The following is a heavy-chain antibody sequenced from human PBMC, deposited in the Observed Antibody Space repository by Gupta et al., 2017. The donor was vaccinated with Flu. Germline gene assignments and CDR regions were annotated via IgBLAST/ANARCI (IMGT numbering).Heavy chain of an antibody. J-gene: IGHJ6*02. Sequence: QERVVESGGGLVQPGVSLRLSCAASGFSFRHYGMPWVRQAPGTGLGWGAGISQDGSKNDHTDYVKGRCTISRENSKNTLYMQMSGMRIEDTAVYYCAKDWRWNNNIYGMNVWGQGTTVTVSS. CDR2: ISQDGSKN. V-gene: IGHV3-30*18. CDR1: GFSFRHYG. CDR3: AKDWRWNNNIYGMNV. D-gene: IGHD1-1*01.